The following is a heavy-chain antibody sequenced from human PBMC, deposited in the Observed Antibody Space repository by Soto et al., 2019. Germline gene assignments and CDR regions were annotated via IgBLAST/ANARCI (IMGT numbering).Heavy chain of an antibody. CDR3: VNMMIARGAFDF. D-gene: IGHD2-21*01. CDR1: GFAFSSYA. V-gene: IGHV3-64D*06. CDR2: ISPQGGST. J-gene: IGHJ4*02. Sequence: GGSLRLSCSASGFAFSSYAMHWVRQTPGRGLEYVSAISPQGGSTYYADSVKGRFTISRDDSKNTVYLQMSSLRPDDTAVYYCVNMMIARGAFDFWGQGTLVTVSS.